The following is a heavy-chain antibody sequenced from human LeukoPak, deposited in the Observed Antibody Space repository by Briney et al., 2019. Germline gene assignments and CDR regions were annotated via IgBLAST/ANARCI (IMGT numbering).Heavy chain of an antibody. J-gene: IGHJ4*02. D-gene: IGHD5-24*01. CDR1: GFTFSSYG. V-gene: IGHV4-39*01. CDR3: ARRQRDGYNSRTFDY. Sequence: GSLRLSCAASGFTFSSYGMHWVRQPPGKGLEWIGSIYYSGSTYYNPSLKSRVTISVDTSKNQFSLKLSSVTAADTAVYYCARRQRDGYNSRTFDYWGQGTLVTVSS. CDR2: IYYSGST.